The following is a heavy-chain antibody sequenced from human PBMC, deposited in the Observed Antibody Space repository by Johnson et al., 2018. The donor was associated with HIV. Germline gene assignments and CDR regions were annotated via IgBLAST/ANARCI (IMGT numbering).Heavy chain of an antibody. CDR1: GFTFRSYA. J-gene: IGHJ3*02. Sequence: QVQLVESGGGVVQPGRSLRLSCAASGFTFRSYAMHWVRQAPGKGLEWVAVISYHGTNKYYADSVKGRFTISRDNAKNSVYLQMNSLRAEDTAVYYCARACSAAHCYSAQAFDIWGQGTMVTVSS. CDR2: ISYHGTNK. D-gene: IGHD2-15*01. CDR3: ARACSAAHCYSAQAFDI. V-gene: IGHV3-30-3*01.